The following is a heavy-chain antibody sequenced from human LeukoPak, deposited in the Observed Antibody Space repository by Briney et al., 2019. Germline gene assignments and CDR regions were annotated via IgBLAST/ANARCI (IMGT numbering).Heavy chain of an antibody. Sequence: GGSLRLSCAASGFTFSTYGMHWVRQAPGKGLEWAALIWYDGSNKYYADPVKGRFTISRDNSKNTLYLQMNSLRAEDTAVYYCAKDLRYYDFWSGLADYWGQGTLVTVSS. CDR2: IWYDGSNK. D-gene: IGHD3-3*01. CDR1: GFTFSTYG. V-gene: IGHV3-33*06. CDR3: AKDLRYYDFWSGLADY. J-gene: IGHJ4*02.